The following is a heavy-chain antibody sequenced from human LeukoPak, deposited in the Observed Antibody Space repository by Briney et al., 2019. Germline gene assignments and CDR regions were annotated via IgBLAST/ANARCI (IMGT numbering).Heavy chain of an antibody. J-gene: IGHJ5*02. Sequence: ASVKVSCKTSGYPFTSYDIHWVRQAAGHGLEWMSWMTPNSEKRAYAQKFQGRVTMTRNTSISTAYMELSSLRSEDTAVYYCARVKGELLWYPEAWGQGTLVTVSS. CDR2: MTPNSEKR. D-gene: IGHD3-10*01. CDR1: GYPFTSYD. V-gene: IGHV1-8*01. CDR3: ARVKGELLWYPEA.